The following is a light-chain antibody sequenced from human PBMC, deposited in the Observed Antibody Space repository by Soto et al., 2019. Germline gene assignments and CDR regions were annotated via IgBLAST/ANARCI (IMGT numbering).Light chain of an antibody. CDR2: DAS. V-gene: IGKV1-5*01. CDR3: QQYNSYSWT. Sequence: DIPMTQSPSTLSASVGDRLTITCRASQSISSWLAWYQQKPGKAPKLLIYDASSLESGVPSRFSGSGSGTEFTLTISSLQPDDFATYYCQQYNSYSWTFGQGTKVEIK. CDR1: QSISSW. J-gene: IGKJ1*01.